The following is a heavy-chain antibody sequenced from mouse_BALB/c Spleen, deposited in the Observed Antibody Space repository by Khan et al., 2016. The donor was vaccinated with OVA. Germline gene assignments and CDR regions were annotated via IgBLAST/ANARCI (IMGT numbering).Heavy chain of an antibody. V-gene: IGHV3-2*02. Sequence: EVQLQESGPGLVKPSQSLSLTCTVSGYSITSDYAWNWIRQFPGNKLEWMGYISYSGRTSYNPSLNSRISITRDTSKTQFFLQLNSVTTEDTATYYCSSSVTITTVVATDFDYWGQGTTRTVST. CDR1: GYSITSDYA. D-gene: IGHD1-1*01. CDR2: ISYSGRT. J-gene: IGHJ2*01. CDR3: SSSVTITTVVATDFDY.